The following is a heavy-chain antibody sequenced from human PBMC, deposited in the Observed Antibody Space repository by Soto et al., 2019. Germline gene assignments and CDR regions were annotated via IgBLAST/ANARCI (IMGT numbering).Heavy chain of an antibody. D-gene: IGHD3-22*01. Sequence: QVQLQESGPGLVKPSDTLSLTCAVSGYSISSSNWWGWIRQPPGKGLEWIGYIYYSGSTYYNPSPKSRATMAVDTAKNQFSLKLSSVTAVDTAVYYCARSAVAITSVGYFDYWGQGTLVTVSS. CDR1: GYSISSSNW. CDR2: IYYSGST. J-gene: IGHJ4*02. V-gene: IGHV4-28*01. CDR3: ARSAVAITSVGYFDY.